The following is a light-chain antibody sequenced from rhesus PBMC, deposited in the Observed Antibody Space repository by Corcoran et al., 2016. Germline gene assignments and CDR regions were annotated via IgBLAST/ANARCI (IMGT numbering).Light chain of an antibody. Sequence: DIQMTQSPSSLSASVGDTVTITCRASQGISSWLAWYQQKPGKAPKLLIYKASSLQIGVPSRFSGSGSGTDFTLTISSLQSEDFATYYCQQYSSRPFTFGPGTKLDIK. CDR3: QQYSSRPFT. CDR1: QGISSW. CDR2: KAS. J-gene: IGKJ3*01. V-gene: IGKV1-22*01.